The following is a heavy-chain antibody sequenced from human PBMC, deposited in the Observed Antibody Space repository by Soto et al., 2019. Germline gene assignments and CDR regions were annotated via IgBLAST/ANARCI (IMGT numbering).Heavy chain of an antibody. CDR2: ISSSGSTI. CDR3: ARPLGGMANRSVDYYYGRDV. J-gene: IGHJ6*02. V-gene: IGHV3-11*04. D-gene: IGHD1-26*01. Sequence: QVQMVESGGVLVKPGGSLILSCAASGFTFSDYYMSWIRQAPGKGLGWVSYISSSGSTIYYADSVTGRFTISGDNAKNSLYLQMNSLRAEDTAVYYCARPLGGMANRSVDYYYGRDVWGHGTTVTVS. CDR1: GFTFSDYY.